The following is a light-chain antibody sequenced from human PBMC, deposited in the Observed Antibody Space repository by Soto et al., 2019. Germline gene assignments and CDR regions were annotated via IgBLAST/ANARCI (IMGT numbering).Light chain of an antibody. CDR2: LGS. J-gene: IGKJ5*01. Sequence: DLVMTQSPLSLPVTPGEPASISCRSSQSLLHSNGYTYLDWYLQKPGQSPQLLIYLGSNRASGVPDRLSGSGSGTDFTLKISRVEAEDVGVYDCMQALQTPPITFGQGTRLEIK. CDR3: MQALQTPPIT. V-gene: IGKV2-28*01. CDR1: QSLLHSNGYTY.